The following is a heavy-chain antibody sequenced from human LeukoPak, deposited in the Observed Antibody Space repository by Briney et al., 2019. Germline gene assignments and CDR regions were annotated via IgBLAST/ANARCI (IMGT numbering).Heavy chain of an antibody. CDR2: IQYDGSNK. V-gene: IGHV3-30*02. D-gene: IGHD5-18*01. CDR3: ARDRTAYSYGTFFDY. Sequence: GGSLRLSCAASRFTFSIYGMHWVRQAPGKGLEWVTFIQYDGSNKYYADSVKGRFTISRDNSRNTVYLQMNSPRGEDTAVYYCARDRTAYSYGTFFDYWGQGTPVTVSS. CDR1: RFTFSIYG. J-gene: IGHJ4*02.